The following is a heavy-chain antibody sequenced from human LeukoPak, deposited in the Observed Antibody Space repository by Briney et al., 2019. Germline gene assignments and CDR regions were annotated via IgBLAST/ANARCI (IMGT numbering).Heavy chain of an antibody. V-gene: IGHV1-69*04. CDR2: IIPILGIA. CDR1: GGTLSSYA. Sequence: SVKVSCKASGGTLSSYAISWVRQAPGQGLEWMGRIIPILGIANYAQKFQGRVTITADKSTSTAYMELSRLRSDDTAVYYCAREDSSSGWYNWGQGTLVTVSS. CDR3: AREDSSSGWYN. D-gene: IGHD6-19*01. J-gene: IGHJ4*02.